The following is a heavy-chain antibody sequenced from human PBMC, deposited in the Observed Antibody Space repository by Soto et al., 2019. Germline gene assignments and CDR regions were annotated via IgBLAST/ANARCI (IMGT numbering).Heavy chain of an antibody. D-gene: IGHD1-1*01. V-gene: IGHV1-69*13. CDR1: GGTFSSHS. J-gene: IGHJ6*02. CDR3: ATGSFTSTGGRIGYHYNAMDV. Sequence: SVKVSCKSSGGTFSSHSINWVRQAPGQGLEWMGGIIPIFGPANFAKKFQGRVTITADESTTTAYMELSSLTSEDTAVYYWATGSFTSTGGRIGYHYNAMDVWGQGTTVTV. CDR2: IIPIFGPA.